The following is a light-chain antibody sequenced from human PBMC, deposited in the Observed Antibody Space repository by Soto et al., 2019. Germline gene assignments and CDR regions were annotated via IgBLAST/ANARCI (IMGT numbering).Light chain of an antibody. CDR1: QSVSSSY. Sequence: EIVLTQSPGTLSLSPGERATLSCRASQSVSSSYLAWYQQNRGQAPRLLIYGASSRAPGIPDRFGGSGSGTAFTLTISRLEPEDFAVYYCQQYGSSRWTFGHGTKVEIK. V-gene: IGKV3-20*01. CDR2: GAS. J-gene: IGKJ1*01. CDR3: QQYGSSRWT.